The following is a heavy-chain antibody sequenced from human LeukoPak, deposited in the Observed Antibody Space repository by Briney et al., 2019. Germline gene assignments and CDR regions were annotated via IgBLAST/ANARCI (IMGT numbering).Heavy chain of an antibody. CDR3: ARLPSVYRGAFDY. CDR2: IYYSGST. Sequence: PSETLSLTCTVSGGSISSSSYYWGWIRQPPGKGLEWIGSIYYSGSTYYNPSLKSRVTISVDTSKNQFSLKLSSVTAADTAVYYCARLPSVYRGAFDYWGQGTLVTVSS. J-gene: IGHJ4*02. V-gene: IGHV4-39*01. CDR1: GGSISSSSYY. D-gene: IGHD3-10*01.